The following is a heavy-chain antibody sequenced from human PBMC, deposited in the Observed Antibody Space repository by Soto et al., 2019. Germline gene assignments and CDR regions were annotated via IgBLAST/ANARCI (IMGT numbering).Heavy chain of an antibody. CDR1: GFTFSDYA. CDR3: AAPRDEYGSGVSWFTYGMDI. Sequence: LRLSCLASGFTFSDYAMTWVRHVPGRGLEWVASLDGAGGSTYYADSVRGRFTISRDNSQNTLFLQMKRLTVGDTAIYYCAAPRDEYGSGVSWFTYGMDIWGQGTTVTVSS. J-gene: IGHJ6*02. V-gene: IGHV3-23*01. CDR2: LDGAGGST. D-gene: IGHD3-10*01.